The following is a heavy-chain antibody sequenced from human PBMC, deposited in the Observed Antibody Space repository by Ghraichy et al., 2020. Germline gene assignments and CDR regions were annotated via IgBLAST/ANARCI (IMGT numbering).Heavy chain of an antibody. Sequence: ESLNISCTVSGGSISSYYWSWIRQPAGKGLEWIGRIYTSGSTNYNPSLKSRVTMSVDTSKNQFCLQLSSVTAADTAVYYCARRGTGGKRGYYYYYYGMDVWGQGTTVTVSS. CDR3: ARRGTGGKRGYYYYYYGMDV. J-gene: IGHJ6*02. D-gene: IGHD1-1*01. V-gene: IGHV4-4*07. CDR2: IYTSGST. CDR1: GGSISSYY.